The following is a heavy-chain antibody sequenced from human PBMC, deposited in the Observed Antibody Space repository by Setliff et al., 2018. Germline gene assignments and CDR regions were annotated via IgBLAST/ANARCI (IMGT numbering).Heavy chain of an antibody. CDR1: GDSLSSGTQY. CDR3: AKVDIDYIMTRDNTWQYLFYMDV. Sequence: SETLSLTCSVFGDSLSSGTQYWAWIRQPPGKGLEWIGYINYSGSTYYNPSLKSRVTMSVDASKNQVSLKVTSATAEDTAVYYCAKVDIDYIMTRDNTWQYLFYMDVWGRGTTVTVSS. D-gene: IGHD5-12*01. V-gene: IGHV4-39*01. CDR2: INYSGST. J-gene: IGHJ6*03.